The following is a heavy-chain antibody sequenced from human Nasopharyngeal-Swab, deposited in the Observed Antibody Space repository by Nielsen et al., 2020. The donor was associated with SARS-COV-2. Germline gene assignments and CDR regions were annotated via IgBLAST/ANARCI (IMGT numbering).Heavy chain of an antibody. CDR2: IYPDDSDT. CDR1: GYSFTNYW. D-gene: IGHD6-13*01. V-gene: IGHV5-51*01. Sequence: GGSLRLSCKGSGYSFTNYWIGWVRQMPGKGLEWVGIIYPDDSDTRYSPSLQGQVTISVDKSISTAYLQWSSLKASDTAMYYCARLGPIESTDTTAAFDIWGQGTMVTVSS. CDR3: ARLGPIESTDTTAAFDI. J-gene: IGHJ3*02.